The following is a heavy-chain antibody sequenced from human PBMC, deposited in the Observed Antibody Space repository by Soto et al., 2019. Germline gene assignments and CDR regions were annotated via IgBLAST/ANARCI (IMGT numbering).Heavy chain of an antibody. CDR1: GFTFSNAW. CDR2: IKRKTEGGTT. Sequence: PGGSLRLSCGTSGFTFSNAWMNWVRQAPGKGLEWVGRIKRKTEGGTTEYAAPVKGRFTISRDDSKSTLYLQMSGLKTEDTAVYYCYTDMIEVVLNHGRAIPWGQGTLVTVSS. V-gene: IGHV3-15*01. CDR3: YTDMIEVVLNHGRAIP. D-gene: IGHD3-22*01. J-gene: IGHJ5*02.